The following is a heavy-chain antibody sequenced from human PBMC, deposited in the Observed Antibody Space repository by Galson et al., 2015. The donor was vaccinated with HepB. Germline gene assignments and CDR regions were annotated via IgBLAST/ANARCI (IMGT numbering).Heavy chain of an antibody. CDR2: ISSSSSYI. V-gene: IGHV3-21*01. D-gene: IGHD2-15*01. J-gene: IGHJ4*02. CDR3: ARDPGRGVVVADLTDY. Sequence: SLRLSCAASGFTFSSYSMNWVRQAPGKGLERVSSISSSSSYIYYADSVKGRFTISRDNAKNSLYLQMNSLRAEDTDVYYCARDPGRGVVVADLTDYWGQGTLLTVSS. CDR1: GFTFSSYS.